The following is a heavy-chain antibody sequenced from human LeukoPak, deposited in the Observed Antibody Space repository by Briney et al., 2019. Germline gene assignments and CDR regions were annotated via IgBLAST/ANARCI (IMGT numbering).Heavy chain of an antibody. Sequence: ASVKVSCKASGYTFTGYYMHRVRQAPGQGLEWMGWINPNSGGTNYAQKFQGRVTMTRDTSISTAYMELSRLRSDDTAVYYCAREGTPSIMITQFDNWFDPWGQGTLVTVSS. CDR3: AREGTPSIMITQFDNWFDP. V-gene: IGHV1-2*02. D-gene: IGHD3-16*01. CDR2: INPNSGGT. CDR1: GYTFTGYY. J-gene: IGHJ5*02.